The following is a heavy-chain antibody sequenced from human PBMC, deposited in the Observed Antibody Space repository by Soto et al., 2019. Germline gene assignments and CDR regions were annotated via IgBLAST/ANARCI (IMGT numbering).Heavy chain of an antibody. V-gene: IGHV3-74*01. D-gene: IGHD6-13*01. J-gene: IGHJ4*02. CDR3: ARGVAAAGPFDY. CDR1: GFTFSSYW. CDR2: INSDGSST. Sequence: GGSLRLSCAASGFTFSSYWMHWVRQAPGKGLVWVSRINSDGSSTSYADSVKGRFTISRDNAKNTLYLQMNSLRAEDTAVYYCARGVAAAGPFDYWGQGTLVTVSS.